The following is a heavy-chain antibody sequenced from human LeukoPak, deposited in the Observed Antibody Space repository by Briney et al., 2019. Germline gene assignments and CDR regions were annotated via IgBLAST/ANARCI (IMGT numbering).Heavy chain of an antibody. CDR3: ARGVVIAPQTFDY. Sequence: PSETLSLTCTVSGGSISGYFWSWIRQPPGKGLDWIGYIYSSGTTYYNPSLKSRVTISVDMSKNQLSLRLTSVTAADTAVYYCARGVVIAPQTFDYWGQGTLVTVSS. J-gene: IGHJ4*02. D-gene: IGHD2-21*01. CDR2: IYSSGTT. V-gene: IGHV4-59*01. CDR1: GGSISGYF.